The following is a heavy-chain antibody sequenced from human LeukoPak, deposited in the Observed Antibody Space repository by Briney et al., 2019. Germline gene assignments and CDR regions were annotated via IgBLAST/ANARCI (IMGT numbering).Heavy chain of an antibody. J-gene: IGHJ4*02. CDR3: AKEIQYYYPSGDY. Sequence: GGSLRLSCAASGNYWMHWVRQAPGKGLVWVSHINSDGSWTSYADSVKGRFTISRDNSKNTLYLQMTSLRAEDTAIYYCAKEIQYYYPSGDYWGQGTLVTVSS. CDR2: INSDGSWT. D-gene: IGHD3-10*01. V-gene: IGHV3-74*01. CDR1: GNYW.